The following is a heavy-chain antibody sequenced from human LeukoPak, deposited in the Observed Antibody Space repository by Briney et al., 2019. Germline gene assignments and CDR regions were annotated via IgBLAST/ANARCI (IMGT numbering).Heavy chain of an antibody. V-gene: IGHV4-39*07. CDR3: ARTDSGWYYFDY. D-gene: IGHD6-19*01. CDR1: GGYISSISYY. CDR2: IYDSGST. Sequence: AETLSLTCTVSGGYISSISYYWGGIRQPPGKGLEGIGSIYDSGSTYHTPSLKRRVTLSVDTSKHQFSLKLSSVPAADTAVYYCARTDSGWYYFDYWGQGTLLTVPS. J-gene: IGHJ4*02.